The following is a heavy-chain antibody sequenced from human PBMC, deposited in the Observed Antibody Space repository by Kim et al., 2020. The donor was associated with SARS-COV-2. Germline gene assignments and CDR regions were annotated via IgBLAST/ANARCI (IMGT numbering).Heavy chain of an antibody. CDR2: GGKT. J-gene: IGHJ5*02. Sequence: GGKTEYAASVKGRFTIARDDSKSIAYLKMNSLKTEDTAVYYCTRAGSFDPWGQGTLVTVSS. D-gene: IGHD3-10*01. V-gene: IGHV3-49*02. CDR3: TRAGSFDP.